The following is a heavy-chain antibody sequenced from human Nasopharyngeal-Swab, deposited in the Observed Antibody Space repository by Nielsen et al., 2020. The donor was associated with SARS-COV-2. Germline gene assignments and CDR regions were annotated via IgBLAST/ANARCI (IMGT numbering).Heavy chain of an antibody. CDR3: ASSINYDSSGYYDY. Sequence: GESLKISCAASGFTFDDYAMHWVRQAPGKGLEWVSGISWNSGSIGYADSVKGRFTISRDNAKNSLYLQMNSLRAEDTALYYCASSINYDSSGYYDYWGQGTLVTVSS. CDR2: ISWNSGSI. J-gene: IGHJ4*02. D-gene: IGHD3-22*01. CDR1: GFTFDDYA. V-gene: IGHV3-9*01.